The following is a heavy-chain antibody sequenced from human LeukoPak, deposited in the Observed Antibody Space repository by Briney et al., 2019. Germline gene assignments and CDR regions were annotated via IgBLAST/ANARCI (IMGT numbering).Heavy chain of an antibody. V-gene: IGHV3-7*01. CDR3: ARRGGSSSRRSPIDY. CDR2: IKQDGSQR. D-gene: IGHD6-6*01. Sequence: GGSLRLSCTASGFTFSDYWMTWVRQAPGKGPEWVANIKQDGSQRYYVDSVRGRFTISIDNAKNSLFLQMNGLRAEDTAVYYCARRGGSSSRRSPIDYWGQGTLVTVSS. CDR1: GFTFSDYW. J-gene: IGHJ4*02.